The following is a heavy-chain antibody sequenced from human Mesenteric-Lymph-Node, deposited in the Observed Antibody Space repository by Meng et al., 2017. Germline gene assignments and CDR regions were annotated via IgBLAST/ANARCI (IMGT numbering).Heavy chain of an antibody. CDR2: IALGVSP. Sequence: HAQGSGPGWVEPAGTRSLTCADSAGSTSSYNWCSCVRMPPGKGLMWIGQIALGVSPYYNPSLESRVIMSLDKSKNQFSLRLTSVAAADTAVYYCARHGGWHFDYWGQGALVTVSS. CDR3: ARHGGWHFDY. J-gene: IGHJ4*02. D-gene: IGHD6-19*01. V-gene: IGHV4-4*02. CDR1: AGSTSSYNW.